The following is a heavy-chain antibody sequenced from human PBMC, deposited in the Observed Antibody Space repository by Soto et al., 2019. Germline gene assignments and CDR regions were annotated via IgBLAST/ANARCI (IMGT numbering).Heavy chain of an antibody. D-gene: IGHD1-1*01. J-gene: IGHJ4*02. CDR3: ANHWNDAY. CDR2: ISAYNGNT. V-gene: IGHV1-18*01. Sequence: QVQLVQSGAEVKKPGASVKVSCKTSGYTFTSYGISWVRQAPGQGLEWMGWISAYNGNTNYSQKLKDRVNMTTDTTTSTAYMELRNLRSNDTAVYYYANHWNDAYWGQGTLVTVSS. CDR1: GYTFTSYG.